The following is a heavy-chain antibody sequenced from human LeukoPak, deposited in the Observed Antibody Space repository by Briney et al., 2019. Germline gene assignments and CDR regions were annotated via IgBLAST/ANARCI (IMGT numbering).Heavy chain of an antibody. CDR2: IYYSGST. Sequence: PSETLSLTCTVSGGSISSSSYYWGWIRQPPGKGLEWIGSIYYSGSTYYNPSLKSRVTISVDTSKNQFSLKLSSVTAADTAVYYCARDSPSSDIVATHLFDYWGQGTLVTVSS. J-gene: IGHJ4*02. D-gene: IGHD5-12*01. CDR1: GGSISSSSYY. V-gene: IGHV4-39*07. CDR3: ARDSPSSDIVATHLFDY.